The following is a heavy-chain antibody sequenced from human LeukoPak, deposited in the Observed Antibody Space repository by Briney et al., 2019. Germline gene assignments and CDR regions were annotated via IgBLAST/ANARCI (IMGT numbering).Heavy chain of an antibody. D-gene: IGHD3-10*01. CDR1: GFSFSSYG. Sequence: GGSLRLSCAASGFSFSSYGMHWVRQAPGKGLEWVPVIWYDGSNKYYADSVKGRFTISRDNSKNTLYLQMNSLRAEDTAVYYCAREYGSGSLYYFDYWGQGTLVTVSS. CDR3: AREYGSGSLYYFDY. V-gene: IGHV3-33*01. J-gene: IGHJ4*02. CDR2: IWYDGSNK.